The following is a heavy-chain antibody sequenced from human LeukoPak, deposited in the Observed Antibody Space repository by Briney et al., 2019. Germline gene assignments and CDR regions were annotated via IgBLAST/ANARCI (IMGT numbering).Heavy chain of an antibody. J-gene: IGHJ5*02. CDR1: GGSISSGGYY. CDR3: ARDPGGYSGYDVSWFDP. V-gene: IGHV4-31*03. D-gene: IGHD5-12*01. CDR2: IYYSGST. Sequence: PSQTLSLTCTVSGGSISSGGYYWSWIRQHPGKGLEWIGYIYYSGSTYYNPSLKSRVTISVDTSKNQISLKLSSVTAADTAVYYCARDPGGYSGYDVSWFDPWGQGTLVTVSS.